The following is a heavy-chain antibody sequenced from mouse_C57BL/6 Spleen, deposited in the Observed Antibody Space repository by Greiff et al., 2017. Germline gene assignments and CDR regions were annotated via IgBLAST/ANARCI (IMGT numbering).Heavy chain of an antibody. CDR2: ISNGGGST. CDR1: GFTFSDYY. J-gene: IGHJ3*01. V-gene: IGHV5-12*01. Sequence: EVLLVESGGGLVQPGGSLKLSCAASGFTFSDYYMYWVRQTPEKRLEWVAYISNGGGSTYYPDNVKGRFTISRDNAKNTLYLQMSRLKSEDTAMYYCASPARPYCRNCVGNGGFAYWGQGALVTVSA. CDR3: ASPARPYCRNCVGNGGFAY. D-gene: IGHD2-5*01.